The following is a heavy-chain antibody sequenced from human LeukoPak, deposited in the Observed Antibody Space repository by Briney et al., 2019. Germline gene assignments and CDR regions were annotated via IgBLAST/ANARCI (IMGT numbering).Heavy chain of an antibody. V-gene: IGHV3-23*01. CDR2: ISGSGGST. Sequence: GGSLRLSCAASGFTFSSSAMNWVRQAPGKGLEWVSAISGSGGSTYYADSVKGRFTISRDNSKNTLYLQMNSLRAEDTAVYYCAKDVAAADADAFDFWGQGTMVTVSS. J-gene: IGHJ3*01. CDR3: AKDVAAADADAFDF. D-gene: IGHD6-13*01. CDR1: GFTFSSSA.